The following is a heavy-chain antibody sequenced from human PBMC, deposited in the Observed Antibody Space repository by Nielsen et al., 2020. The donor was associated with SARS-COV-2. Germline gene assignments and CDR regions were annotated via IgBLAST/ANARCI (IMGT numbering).Heavy chain of an antibody. D-gene: IGHD3-10*01. CDR1: GFTFSSYA. CDR3: ARVWFGELLSPDFDY. J-gene: IGHJ4*02. V-gene: IGHV3-23*01. Sequence: LSLTCAASGFTFSSYAMSWVRQAPGKGLEWVSAISGSGGSTYYADSVKGRFTISRDNSKNTLYLQMNSLRAEDTAVYYCARVWFGELLSPDFDYWGQGTLVTVSS. CDR2: ISGSGGST.